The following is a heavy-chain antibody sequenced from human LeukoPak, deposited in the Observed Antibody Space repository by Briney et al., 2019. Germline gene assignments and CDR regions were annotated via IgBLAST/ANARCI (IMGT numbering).Heavy chain of an antibody. CDR1: GFTFSSYW. J-gene: IGHJ4*02. Sequence: GGSLRLSCAASGFTFSSYWMSWVRQAPGKGLEWVANIKQDGSEKYYVDSVKGRFTISRDNAKNSLYLQMNSLRAEDTAVYYCARVPGVSGWPYFDYWGQGTLVTVSS. D-gene: IGHD6-19*01. CDR2: IKQDGSEK. CDR3: ARVPGVSGWPYFDY. V-gene: IGHV3-7*01.